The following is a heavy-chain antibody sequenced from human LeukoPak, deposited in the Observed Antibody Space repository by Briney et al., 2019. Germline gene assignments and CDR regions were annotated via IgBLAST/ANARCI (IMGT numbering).Heavy chain of an antibody. V-gene: IGHV3-74*01. D-gene: IGHD3-22*01. CDR1: GFTFSSYW. CDR2: ISDGGSTT. CDR3: SRSAYYDGSGNYYDY. J-gene: IGHJ4*02. Sequence: PGGSLRLSCAASGFTFSSYWMHWVRQAPGKGLVWVSRISDGGSTTTYADSVKGRFTISRDNAKNTLYLQMNGLRAEDTAVYYCSRSAYYDGSGNYYDYWGQGTLGTVSS.